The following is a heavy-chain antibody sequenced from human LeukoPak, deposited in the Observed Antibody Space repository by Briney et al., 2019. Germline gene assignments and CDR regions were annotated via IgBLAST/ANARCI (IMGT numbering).Heavy chain of an antibody. J-gene: IGHJ3*02. V-gene: IGHV4-34*01. Sequence: SETLSLTCAVYGGSFSGYYWSWIRQPPGKGLEWIGEINHSGSTNYNPSLKSRVTISVDTSKNQYSLKLSSVAAADTAVYYCARAGGYNWNDWNLGPAFDIWGQGTMVTVSS. CDR2: INHSGST. CDR1: GGSFSGYY. D-gene: IGHD1-20*01. CDR3: ARAGGYNWNDWNLGPAFDI.